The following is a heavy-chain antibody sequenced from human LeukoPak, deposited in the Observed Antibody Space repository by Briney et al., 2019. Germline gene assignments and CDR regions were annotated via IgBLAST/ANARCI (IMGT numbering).Heavy chain of an antibody. CDR1: GGTFSSYA. CDR3: APAPITMVRGVITSDAFDI. V-gene: IGHV1-69*05. Sequence: ASVKVSCKASGGTFSSYAISWVRQAPGQGLEWMGRIIPIFGTANYARKFQGRVTITTDESTSTAYMELSSLRSEDTAVYYCAPAPITMVRGVITSDAFDIWGQGTMVTVSS. J-gene: IGHJ3*02. CDR2: IIPIFGTA. D-gene: IGHD3-10*01.